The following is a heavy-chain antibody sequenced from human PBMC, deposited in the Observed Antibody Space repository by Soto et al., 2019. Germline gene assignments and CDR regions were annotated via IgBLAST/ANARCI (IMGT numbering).Heavy chain of an antibody. CDR2: ISRDGSNT. D-gene: IGHD1-26*01. J-gene: IGHJ4*02. CDR3: TPLGGELPHRDY. CDR1: GMTFSNLR. V-gene: IGHV3-74*01. Sequence: EVQLVESGGGLVQPGGSLRLSCAAPGMTFSNLRMHWVRQAPGKGLVWVSLISRDGSNTDYADSVKGRFTISRDNAKETLYPQKNSLRVEDTAIYYCTPLGGELPHRDYWGQGTLVIVTS.